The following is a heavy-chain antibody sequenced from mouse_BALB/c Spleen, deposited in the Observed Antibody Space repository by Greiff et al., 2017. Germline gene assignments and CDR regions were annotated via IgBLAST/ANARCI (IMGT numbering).Heavy chain of an antibody. CDR1: GFNIKDTY. Sequence: EVQLQQSGAELVKPGASVKLSCTASGFNIKDTYMHWVKQSPEQGLEWIGRIDPANGNTKYDPKFQGKATITADTSSNTAYLQLSSLTSEDTAVYYCARSALFSSDYYAMDYWGQGTSVTVSS. J-gene: IGHJ4*01. CDR3: ARSALFSSDYYAMDY. V-gene: IGHV14-3*02. CDR2: IDPANGNT. D-gene: IGHD1-1*01.